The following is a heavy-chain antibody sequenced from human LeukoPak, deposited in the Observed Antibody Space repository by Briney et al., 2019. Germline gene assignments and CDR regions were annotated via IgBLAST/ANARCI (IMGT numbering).Heavy chain of an antibody. CDR1: GYTFTSYD. CDR2: MNPNSGNT. D-gene: IGHD6-13*01. J-gene: IGHJ6*03. CDR3: ARAYSSSWYTPVYYYYMDV. V-gene: IGHV1-8*03. Sequence: ASVKVSCKASGYTFTSYDINWVRQATGQGLEWMGWMNPNSGNTGYAQKFQGRVTITRNTSISTAYMELSSLRSEATAVYYCARAYSSSWYTPVYYYYMDVWGKGTTVTVSS.